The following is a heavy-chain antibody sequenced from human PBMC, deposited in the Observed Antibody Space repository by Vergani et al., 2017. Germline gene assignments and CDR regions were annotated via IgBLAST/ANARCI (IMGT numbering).Heavy chain of an antibody. D-gene: IGHD3-10*01. Sequence: EVQLVESGGGLEQPGRSLRLSCAASGFIFEDYAMHWVRQAPGKGLEWVSGISGSGGSTYYADSVKGRFTISRDNSKNTLYLQMNSLRAEDTAVYYCAKDLGFAFGRSTGGFDYWGQGTMVTVSS. J-gene: IGHJ4*03. V-gene: IGHV3-23*04. CDR3: AKDLGFAFGRSTGGFDY. CDR1: GFIFEDYA. CDR2: ISGSGGST.